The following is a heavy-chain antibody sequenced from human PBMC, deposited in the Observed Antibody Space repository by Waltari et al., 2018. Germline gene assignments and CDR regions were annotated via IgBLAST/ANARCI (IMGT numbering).Heavy chain of an antibody. D-gene: IGHD6-19*01. J-gene: IGHJ3*02. CDR3: ARWGSGWHDAFDI. CDR1: GFTVSSNY. CDR2: IYSGGST. V-gene: IGHV3-53*01. Sequence: EVQLVESGGGLIQPGGSLRLSCAASGFTVSSNYMSWFRQAPGKGLEWVSVIYSGGSTYYADSVKGRFTISRDNSKNTLYLQMNSLRAEDTAVYYCARWGSGWHDAFDIWGQGTMVTVSS.